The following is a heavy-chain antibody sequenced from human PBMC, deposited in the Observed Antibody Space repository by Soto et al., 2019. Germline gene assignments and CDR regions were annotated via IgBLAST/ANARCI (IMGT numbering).Heavy chain of an antibody. V-gene: IGHV3-23*01. CDR2: ISGSGGST. CDR3: AKGVGVVVAATLPFDY. Sequence: GGSLRLSCAASGFTFSSYAMSWVRQAPGKGLEWVSAISGSGGSTYCADSVKGRFTISRDNSKNTLYLQMNSLRAEDTAVYYCAKGVGVVVAATLPFDYWGQGTLVTVSS. CDR1: GFTFSSYA. D-gene: IGHD2-15*01. J-gene: IGHJ4*02.